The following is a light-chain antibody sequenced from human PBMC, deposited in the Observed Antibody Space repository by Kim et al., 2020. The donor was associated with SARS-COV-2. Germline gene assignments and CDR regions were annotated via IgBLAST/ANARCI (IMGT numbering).Light chain of an antibody. J-gene: IGKJ2*01. Sequence: EIVLTQSPATLSLSPGERATLSCRASKSVANYLAWYQQKAGQAPRLLIYDSSARAIGIPARFSGSGSGTDFTLTISGLEPEDFAVYYCQQRVDWYTFGPGTKLEIK. CDR2: DSS. V-gene: IGKV3-11*01. CDR1: KSVANY. CDR3: QQRVDWYT.